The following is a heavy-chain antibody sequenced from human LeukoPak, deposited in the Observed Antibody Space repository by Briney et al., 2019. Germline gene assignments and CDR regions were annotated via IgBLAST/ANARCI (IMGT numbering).Heavy chain of an antibody. V-gene: IGHV4-59*08. J-gene: IGHJ4*02. CDR2: IYYIGST. D-gene: IGHD3-10*01. CDR3: ARWPYGSGGNVYFDY. Sequence: PSETLSLTCSVSGGSFSTYYWNWIRQPPGKGLEWIGYIYYIGSTNYNSSLKSRVTISVDTSKNQFSLKLSSVTAADTAVYYCARWPYGSGGNVYFDYWGQGTLVTVSS. CDR1: GGSFSTYY.